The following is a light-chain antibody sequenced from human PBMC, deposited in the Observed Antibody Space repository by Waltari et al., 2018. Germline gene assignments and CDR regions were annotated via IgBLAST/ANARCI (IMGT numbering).Light chain of an antibody. CDR2: DAS. Sequence: EIVLMQSPASLSLSPGDRATLSCRASQSVGRTLAWYQQGPGQAPRLLIYDASSRATGIPDRFSGSGSGTDFSLTISRLEPEDFAVYYCQKYGTRPATFGQGTKVEVK. CDR1: QSVGRT. CDR3: QKYGTRPAT. V-gene: IGKV3-20*01. J-gene: IGKJ1*01.